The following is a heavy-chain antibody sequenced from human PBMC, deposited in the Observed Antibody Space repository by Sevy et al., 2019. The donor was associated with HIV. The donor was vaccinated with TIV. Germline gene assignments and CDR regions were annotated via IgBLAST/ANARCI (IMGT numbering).Heavy chain of an antibody. CDR2: IKSKTDDATT. V-gene: IGHV3-15*01. CDR1: GFTFSNAW. Sequence: GGSLRLSCAASGFTFSNAWMSWVRQAPGKGLEWVGRIKSKTDDATTYYAAPVKGRFTISRDDSNNMLHLQMNSLKTEDTAMYYCTTYRPFDGSGSFDYWGQGTLVTVSS. CDR3: TTYRPFDGSGSFDY. J-gene: IGHJ4*02. D-gene: IGHD3-10*01.